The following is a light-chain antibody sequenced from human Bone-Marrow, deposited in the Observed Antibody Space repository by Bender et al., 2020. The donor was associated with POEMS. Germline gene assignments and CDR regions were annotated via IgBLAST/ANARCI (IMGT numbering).Light chain of an antibody. CDR1: SDDIGGYNC. CDR3: CSYADSSTLV. V-gene: IGLV2-23*01. CDR2: EGS. J-gene: IGLJ1*01. Sequence: QSALTQPASVSGSPGQSITISCTGTSDDIGGYNCVSWFQQHPGKAPKFMIYEGSKRPSGVSNRFSGSKSGNTASLTISGLQAEDEADYYCCSYADSSTLVLGTGTKVTVL.